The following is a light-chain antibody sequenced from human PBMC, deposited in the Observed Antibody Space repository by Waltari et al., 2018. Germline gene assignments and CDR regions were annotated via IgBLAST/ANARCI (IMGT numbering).Light chain of an antibody. CDR2: AAS. V-gene: IGKV1-6*01. J-gene: IGKJ1*01. CDR1: QAIRND. CDR3: QQYYNTQWT. Sequence: AIQMTQSPSSLSASVGDSVTITCRASQAIRNDLGWYQQTPGRAPKLLIFAASSLQSGVPSRFSGSGSGTDFTLTITSLQPEDVAVYYCQQYYNTQWTFGQGTKVEIK.